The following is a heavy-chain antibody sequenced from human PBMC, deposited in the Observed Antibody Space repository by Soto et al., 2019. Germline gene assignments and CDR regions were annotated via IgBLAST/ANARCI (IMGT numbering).Heavy chain of an antibody. CDR3: VSDFWSGYNYYYYGMDV. Sequence: GESLKISCKGSGYSFTSYWISWVRQMPGKGLEWMGRIDPSDSYTNYSPSFQGYVTISADKSISTAYLQWSSLKASDTAMYYCVSDFWSGYNYYYYGMDVWGQGTTVTVSS. J-gene: IGHJ6*02. V-gene: IGHV5-10-1*01. CDR1: GYSFTSYW. CDR2: IDPSDSYT. D-gene: IGHD3-3*01.